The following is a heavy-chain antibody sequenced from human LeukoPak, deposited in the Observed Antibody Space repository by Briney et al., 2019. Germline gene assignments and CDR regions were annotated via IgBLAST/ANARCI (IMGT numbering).Heavy chain of an antibody. J-gene: IGHJ4*02. Sequence: PSETLSLTCSVSGGSISSLYWSWIRQPPGKRLEEMGYIYYTGSTNYNPSLKSRVTMFVDMSKNQFSLRLSSVTAADTAVYYCARHRAYSSSSPFDYWGQGTLVTVSS. D-gene: IGHD6-6*01. CDR2: IYYTGST. V-gene: IGHV4-59*08. CDR1: GGSISSLY. CDR3: ARHRAYSSSSPFDY.